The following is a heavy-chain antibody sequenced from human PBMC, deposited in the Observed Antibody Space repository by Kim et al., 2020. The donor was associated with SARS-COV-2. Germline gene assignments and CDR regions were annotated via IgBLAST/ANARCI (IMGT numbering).Heavy chain of an antibody. CDR2: INTNTGNP. CDR3: ARDLSFYGSGVNYYYYGMDV. CDR1: GYTFTSYA. V-gene: IGHV7-4-1*02. Sequence: ASVKVSCKASGYTFTSYAMNWVRQAPGQGLEWMGWINTNTGNPTYAQGFTGRFVFSLDTSVSTAYLQISSLKAEDTAVYYCARDLSFYGSGVNYYYYGMDVWGPGTTVTVSS. D-gene: IGHD3-10*01. J-gene: IGHJ6*02.